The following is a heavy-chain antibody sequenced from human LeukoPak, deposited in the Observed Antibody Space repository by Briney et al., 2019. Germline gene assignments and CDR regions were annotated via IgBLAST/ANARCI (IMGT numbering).Heavy chain of an antibody. CDR2: IYTSGST. Sequence: SQTLSLTCTVSGGSISSGSYYWSWIRQPAGKGLEWIGRIYTSGSTNYNPSLKSRVTISVDTSKNQFSLKLSSVTAADTAVYYCARRLIGEASSSPGFDYWGQGTLVTVSS. CDR1: GGSISSGSYY. D-gene: IGHD6-6*01. V-gene: IGHV4-61*02. J-gene: IGHJ4*02. CDR3: ARRLIGEASSSPGFDY.